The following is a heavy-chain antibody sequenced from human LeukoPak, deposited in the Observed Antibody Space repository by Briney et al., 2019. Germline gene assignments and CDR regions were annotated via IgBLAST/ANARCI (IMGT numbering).Heavy chain of an antibody. Sequence: GRSLRLSCAASGFTFSSYGMHWVRQAPGKGLEWVAVIWYDGSNKYYADSVKGRFTISRDNSKNTLYLQMNSLRAEDTAVYYCARGGYDHWFDPWGQGTLVTVSS. CDR3: ARGGYDHWFDP. CDR2: IWYDGSNK. J-gene: IGHJ5*02. D-gene: IGHD5-12*01. CDR1: GFTFSSYG. V-gene: IGHV3-33*01.